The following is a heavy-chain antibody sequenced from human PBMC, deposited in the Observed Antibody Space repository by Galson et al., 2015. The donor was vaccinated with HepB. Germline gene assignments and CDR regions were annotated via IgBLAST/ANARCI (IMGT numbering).Heavy chain of an antibody. J-gene: IGHJ4*02. CDR3: AREGYYDSSGRGY. CDR1: GFTVSSNY. D-gene: IGHD3-22*01. Sequence: SLRLSCAASGFTVSSNYMSWVRQAPGKGLEWVSVIYSGGSTYYADSVKGRFTISRDNSKNTLYLQMNSLRAEDTAVYYCAREGYYDSSGRGYWGQGTLVTVSS. CDR2: IYSGGST. V-gene: IGHV3-66*02.